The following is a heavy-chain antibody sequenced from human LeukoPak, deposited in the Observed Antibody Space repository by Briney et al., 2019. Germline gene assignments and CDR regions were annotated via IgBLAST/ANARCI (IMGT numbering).Heavy chain of an antibody. D-gene: IGHD4-11*01. CDR1: GFTFSNCY. CDR3: ARLSGHVTTYDY. Sequence: GGSLRLSCAASGFTFSNCYMSWVRQAPGKGLEWVATLWPDGSGVYYVDSVRGRFTISRDNAKNSLYLQMKSLTVEDMAVYYCARLSGHVTTYDYWGQGTLVTVSS. CDR2: LWPDGSGV. V-gene: IGHV3-7*01. J-gene: IGHJ4*02.